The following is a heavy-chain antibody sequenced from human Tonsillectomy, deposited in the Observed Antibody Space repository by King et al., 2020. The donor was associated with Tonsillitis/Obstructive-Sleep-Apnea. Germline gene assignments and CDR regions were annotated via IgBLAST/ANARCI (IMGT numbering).Heavy chain of an antibody. J-gene: IGHJ5*02. Sequence: QLQESGPGLVKPSETLSLTCTVSGGSISSYYWSWIRQPPGKGLGWIGYIYYSGSTNYNPSLKSRVTISVDTSKNQFSLKLSSVTAADTAVYYCARDPLGGSGTNWFDPWGQGTLVTVSS. CDR1: GGSISSYY. V-gene: IGHV4-59*01. CDR2: IYYSGST. D-gene: IGHD6-25*01. CDR3: ARDPLGGSGTNWFDP.